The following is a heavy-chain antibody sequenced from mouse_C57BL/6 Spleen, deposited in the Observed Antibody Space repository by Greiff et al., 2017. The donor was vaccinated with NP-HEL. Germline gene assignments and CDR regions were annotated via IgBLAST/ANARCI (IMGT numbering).Heavy chain of an antibody. CDR3: ARGGSNYEGFAY. CDR2: IDPSDSYT. V-gene: IGHV1-69*01. D-gene: IGHD2-5*01. J-gene: IGHJ3*01. Sequence: QVQLQQPGAELVMPGASVKLSCKASGYTFTSYWMHWVKQRPGQGLEWIGEIDPSDSYTNYNQKFKGKSTLTVDKSSSTAYMQLSSLTSEDSAVYYCARGGSNYEGFAYWGQGTLVTVSA. CDR1: GYTFTSYW.